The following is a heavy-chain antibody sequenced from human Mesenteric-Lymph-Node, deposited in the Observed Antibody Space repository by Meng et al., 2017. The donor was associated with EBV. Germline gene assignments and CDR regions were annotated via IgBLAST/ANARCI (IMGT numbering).Heavy chain of an antibody. Sequence: VQLQQWGAGMLKPSETLSLPCVVYGGSFSGYYWSWIRQPPGKGLEWIGEINHSGSTNYNPSLKSRVTISVDTSKNQFSLKLSSVTAADTAVYYCARVSLIWGGATLWGQGTLVTVSS. D-gene: IGHD3-16*01. J-gene: IGHJ4*02. CDR2: INHSGST. CDR1: GGSFSGYY. CDR3: ARVSLIWGGATL. V-gene: IGHV4-34*01.